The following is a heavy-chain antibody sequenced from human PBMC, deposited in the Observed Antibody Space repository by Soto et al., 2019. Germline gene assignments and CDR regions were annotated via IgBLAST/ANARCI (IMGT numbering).Heavy chain of an antibody. CDR3: AKDRDTSSRYPLGWFDP. D-gene: IGHD6-13*01. CDR2: FSGSGGTT. J-gene: IGHJ5*02. V-gene: IGHV3-23*01. CDR1: GFTFSSYA. Sequence: GGSLRLSCAASGFTFSSYAMSWVRQAPGKGLEWVSVFSGSGGTTYYADSVKGRFTLSRDNSKNTLYLQMNSLRAEDTAVYFCAKDRDTSSRYPLGWFDPWGQGTLVTVSS.